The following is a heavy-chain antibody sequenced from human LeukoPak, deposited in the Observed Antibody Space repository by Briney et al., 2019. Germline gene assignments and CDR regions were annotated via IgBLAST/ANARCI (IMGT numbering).Heavy chain of an antibody. Sequence: GGSLRLSCAASGFTFSNYWMSWVRQAPGKGLEWVGNIKQDGSDKYYIDSVKGRFTISRDNAKNSLYLQMNSLRAEDTAVYYCARETVVGSYFDYWGQGTPVTVSS. J-gene: IGHJ4*02. CDR2: IKQDGSDK. D-gene: IGHD4-23*01. CDR1: GFTFSNYW. CDR3: ARETVVGSYFDY. V-gene: IGHV3-7*03.